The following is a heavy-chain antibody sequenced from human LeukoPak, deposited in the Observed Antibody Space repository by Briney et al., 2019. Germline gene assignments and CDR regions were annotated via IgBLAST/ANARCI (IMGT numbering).Heavy chain of an antibody. D-gene: IGHD4-17*01. J-gene: IGHJ4*02. V-gene: IGHV3-33*01. Sequence: PGGSLRLSCAASGFTFSSYGMHWVRQAPGKGLEWVAVIWYDGSNKYYADPVKGRFTISRDNSKNTLYLQMNSLRAEDTAVYYCARDLGYGDYLTCNYWGQGTLVTVSS. CDR1: GFTFSSYG. CDR3: ARDLGYGDYLTCNY. CDR2: IWYDGSNK.